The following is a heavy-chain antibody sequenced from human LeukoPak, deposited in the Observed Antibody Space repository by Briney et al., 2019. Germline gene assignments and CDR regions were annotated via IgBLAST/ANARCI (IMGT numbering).Heavy chain of an antibody. J-gene: IGHJ4*02. CDR3: ARGVVPGTFDY. D-gene: IGHD3-3*01. Sequence: PGGSLRLSCAASGFTFDDYGMSWVRQAPGKGLEWVANLKQDGSEKYYVDSVKGRFTISRDNANNSLYLQMNSLRAEDTAVYYCARGVVPGTFDYWGQGTLVTVSS. CDR1: GFTFDDYG. CDR2: LKQDGSEK. V-gene: IGHV3-7*02.